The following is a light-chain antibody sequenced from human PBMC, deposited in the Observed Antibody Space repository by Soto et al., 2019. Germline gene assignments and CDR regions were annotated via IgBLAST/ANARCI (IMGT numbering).Light chain of an antibody. CDR1: IRDVGAYNL. J-gene: IGLJ2*01. Sequence: LTHPSSVTWSPGQSITISCAGTIRDVGAYNLVSWYRQHPGRAPHLIIYEVRNRPSGISFRLSGSKSGNTASLTISGLQGEDEADYYCSSYTSKSSLIFGGGTKGTVL. CDR2: EVR. CDR3: SSYTSKSSLI. V-gene: IGLV2-14*01.